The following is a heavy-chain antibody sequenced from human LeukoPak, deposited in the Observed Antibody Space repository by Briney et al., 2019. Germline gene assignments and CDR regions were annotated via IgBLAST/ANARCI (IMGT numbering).Heavy chain of an antibody. CDR3: ARRYTTSTWSFDP. CDR2: IYYSGST. V-gene: IGHV4-59*01. CDR1: GGSISNYY. D-gene: IGHD6-6*01. Sequence: SETLSLTCTVSGGSISNYYWSWIRQPPGKGLEWIGYIYYSGSTNYNPSLKSRVTISVDTSKNQLSLKTTSVTAADTAVYYCARRYTTSTWSFDPWGQGTLVTVSS. J-gene: IGHJ5*02.